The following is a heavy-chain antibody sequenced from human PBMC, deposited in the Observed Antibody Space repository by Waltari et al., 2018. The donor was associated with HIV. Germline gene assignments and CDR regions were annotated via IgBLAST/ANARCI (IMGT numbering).Heavy chain of an antibody. D-gene: IGHD4-4*01. CDR2: IHYNGRA. V-gene: IGHV4-38-2*02. Sequence: QVQLQESGPGLVQTLETLSLTCAVSGSSITSGYYWAWIRQSPGKGLEWIATIHYNGRADYNPSLGGRVLVLLDPSKNQFSLKMRYVTAADTAIYYCARDWGVTTGPFDFWGQGTQVTV. CDR1: GSSITSGYY. CDR3: ARDWGVTTGPFDF. J-gene: IGHJ4*02.